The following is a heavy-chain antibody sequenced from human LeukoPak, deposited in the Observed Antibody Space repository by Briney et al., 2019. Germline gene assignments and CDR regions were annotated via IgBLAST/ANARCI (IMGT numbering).Heavy chain of an antibody. CDR2: INHSGST. J-gene: IGHJ6*04. CDR1: GGSFSGYY. CDR3: AREPITMVRGVMTNGMDV. Sequence: SETLSLTCAVYGGSFSGYYWSWIRQPPGKGPEWIGEINHSGSTNYNPSLKSRVTISVDTSKNQFSLKLSSVTAADTAVYYCAREPITMVRGVMTNGMDVWGKGTTVTVSS. D-gene: IGHD3-10*01. V-gene: IGHV4-34*01.